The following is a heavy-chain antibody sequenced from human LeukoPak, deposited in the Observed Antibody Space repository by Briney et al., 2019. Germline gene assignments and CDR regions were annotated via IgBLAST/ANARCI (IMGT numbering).Heavy chain of an antibody. J-gene: IGHJ4*02. Sequence: GGSLRLSCAASGFTFSSYAMNWVRQAPGKGLEWVSSIGPGVGSTYYADFVKGRFTISRDNSKNTLYLQMNSLRAEDTAVYYCAKDGYSSGWYVDYWGQGTLVTVSS. CDR1: GFTFSSYA. V-gene: IGHV3-23*01. CDR3: AKDGYSSGWYVDY. CDR2: IGPGVGST. D-gene: IGHD6-19*01.